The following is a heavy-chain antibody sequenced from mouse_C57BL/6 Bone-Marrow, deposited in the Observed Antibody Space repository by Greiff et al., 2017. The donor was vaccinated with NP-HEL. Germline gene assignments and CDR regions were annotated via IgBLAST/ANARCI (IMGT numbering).Heavy chain of an antibody. CDR1: GFNIKDDY. V-gene: IGHV14-4*01. CDR3: PRGYFDV. CDR2: IDPENGDT. J-gene: IGHJ1*03. Sequence: VQLQQSGAELVRPGASVKLSCTASGFNIKDDYMHWVKQRPEQGLEWIGWIDPENGDTEYASKFQGKATITSDTSSNTAYLQLSSLTSEDTAVYYCPRGYFDVWGTGTTVTVSS.